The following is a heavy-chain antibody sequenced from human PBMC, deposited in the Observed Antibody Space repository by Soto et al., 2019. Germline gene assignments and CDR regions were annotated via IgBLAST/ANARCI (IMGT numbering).Heavy chain of an antibody. CDR2: ISAYNGNT. V-gene: IGHV1-18*01. D-gene: IGHD3-22*01. CDR3: AREGYYDSSGYQYGIDV. Sequence: ASVKVSCKASGYTFTSYGISWVRQAPGQGLEWMGWISAYNGNTNYAQKLQGRVTMTTDTSTSTAYMELRSLRSDDTAVYYCAREGYYDSSGYQYGIDVWGQGTTVTVSS. J-gene: IGHJ6*02. CDR1: GYTFTSYG.